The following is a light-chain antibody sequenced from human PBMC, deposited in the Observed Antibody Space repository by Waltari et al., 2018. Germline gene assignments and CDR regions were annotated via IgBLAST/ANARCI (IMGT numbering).Light chain of an antibody. J-gene: IGKJ2*01. CDR2: AAS. CDR1: QSFSSY. Sequence: IQMTQSPSSLSASVGDRVTITCRASQSFSSYLNWYQQKPGKAPKLLIYAASSLQSGVPSRFSGSGSGTDFTLTISSLQPEDFATYYCQQSYSTPYTFGQGTKLEIK. CDR3: QQSYSTPYT. V-gene: IGKV1-39*01.